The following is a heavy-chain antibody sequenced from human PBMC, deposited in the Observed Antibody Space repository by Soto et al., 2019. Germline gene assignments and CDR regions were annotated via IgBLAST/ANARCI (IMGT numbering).Heavy chain of an antibody. D-gene: IGHD3-10*01. V-gene: IGHV4-30-2*01. CDR2: IYRSGSA. J-gene: IGHJ6*02. Sequence: QLQLQESGSGLVKPSQKLSLTCTVSGGSINSGGYSWSWVRQPPGKGLEWIGYIYRSGSAYYSPSIQNRVTLSVDTSKNHFSLNLTSVTAADTAVYYCVVSGRGGLDVWGQGTTVTVSS. CDR3: VVSGRGGLDV. CDR1: GGSINSGGYS.